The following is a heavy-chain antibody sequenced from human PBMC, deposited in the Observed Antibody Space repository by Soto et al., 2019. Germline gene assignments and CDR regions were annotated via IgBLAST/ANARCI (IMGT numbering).Heavy chain of an antibody. CDR1: GFTLSSFS. CDR2: ITTGNDYI. D-gene: IGHD2-8*02. Sequence: GGSLRLSCVASGFTLSSFSMSWVRQTPGKGLEWVSSITTGNDYISYADSVKGRFTISRDNAKNTLYLEMNSLSVEDTGVYYCARGLVGFFHIDSWGQGIPVTVSS. V-gene: IGHV3-21*01. CDR3: ARGLVGFFHIDS. J-gene: IGHJ4*02.